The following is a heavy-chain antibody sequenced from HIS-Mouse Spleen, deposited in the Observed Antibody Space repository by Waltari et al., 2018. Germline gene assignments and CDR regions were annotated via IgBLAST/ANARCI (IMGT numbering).Heavy chain of an antibody. J-gene: IGHJ6*02. CDR2: LWYDGSNK. V-gene: IGHV3-33*06. D-gene: IGHD1-26*01. CDR1: GFTFSSYG. Sequence: SGFTFSSYGMHWVRQAPGKGLEWVAVLWYDGSNKYYADSVKGRFTISRDNSKNTLYLQMNSLRAEDTAVYYCAKDLGSYYYYYYGMDVWGQGTTVTVPS. CDR3: AKDLGSYYYYYYGMDV.